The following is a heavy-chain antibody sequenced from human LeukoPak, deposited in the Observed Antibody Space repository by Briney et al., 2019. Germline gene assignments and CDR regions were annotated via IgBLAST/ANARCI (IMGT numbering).Heavy chain of an antibody. Sequence: SETLSLTCTVSGGSISSYYWSWIRQPPGKGLEWIGYIYYSGSTNYNPSLKSRVTISVDTSRNQFSLKLSSVTAADTAVYYCARLGGAGSYDAFDIWGQGTMVTVSS. D-gene: IGHD1-26*01. CDR2: IYYSGST. CDR1: GGSISSYY. J-gene: IGHJ3*02. CDR3: ARLGGAGSYDAFDI. V-gene: IGHV4-59*08.